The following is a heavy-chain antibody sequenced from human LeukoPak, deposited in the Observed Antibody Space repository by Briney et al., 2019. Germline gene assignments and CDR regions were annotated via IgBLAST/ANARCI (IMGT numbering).Heavy chain of an antibody. D-gene: IGHD3-10*01. V-gene: IGHV4-39*01. Sequence: SETLFLTCTVSGGSISSSSYYWGWIRQPPGKGLEWIGSIYYSGSTFYNPSLKSRVTISLDTSKNQFSLKLSSVTAADTAVYYCARHVNKSYGSGSYPASVDYWGQGTLVTVSS. CDR3: ARHVNKSYGSGSYPASVDY. CDR2: IYYSGST. CDR1: GGSISSSSYY. J-gene: IGHJ4*02.